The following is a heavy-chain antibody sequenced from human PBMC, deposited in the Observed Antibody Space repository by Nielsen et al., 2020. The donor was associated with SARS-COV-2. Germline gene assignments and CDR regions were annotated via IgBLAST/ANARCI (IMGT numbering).Heavy chain of an antibody. D-gene: IGHD2-21*02. Sequence: GESLKISCAASGFTFSSYAMHWVRQAPGKGLEWVAVISYDGSNKYYADSVKGRFTISRDNSKNTLYLQMNSLRAEDTAVYYCARDPGDSGDPGAFDYWGQGTLVTVSS. CDR1: GFTFSSYA. V-gene: IGHV3-30-3*01. J-gene: IGHJ4*02. CDR2: ISYDGSNK. CDR3: ARDPGDSGDPGAFDY.